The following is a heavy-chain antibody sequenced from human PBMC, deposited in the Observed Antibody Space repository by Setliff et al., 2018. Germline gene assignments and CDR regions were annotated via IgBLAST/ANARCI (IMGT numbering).Heavy chain of an antibody. Sequence: KPSETLSLTCTVSGASTNSGDYYWSWIRQRPGKALEYIGYVDFSGKTDYNPSLKSRLTMXXDTSKNQFXXXXXXXXXXXXXVYFCARRYFDSGSYFYFDYWGQGTLVTVSS. D-gene: IGHD3-10*01. CDR3: CARRYFDSGSYFYFDY. V-gene: IGHV4-30-4*02. CDR1: GASTNSGDYY. CDR2: VDFSGKT. J-gene: IGHJ4*02.